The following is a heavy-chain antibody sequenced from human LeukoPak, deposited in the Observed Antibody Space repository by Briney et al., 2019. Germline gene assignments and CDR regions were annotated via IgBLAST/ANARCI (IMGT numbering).Heavy chain of an antibody. CDR3: ARELYGRFEH. J-gene: IGHJ4*02. D-gene: IGHD2-2*02. V-gene: IGHV1-18*01. Sequence: ASVKVSFKASGYVFTSYGISWVRQAPGQGLECMGWINPYNGNTNYAQKLQGRVTMTTDTSTSTAYMELRSLRSDDTAVYYCARELYGRFEHWGQGTLVTVSS. CDR1: GYVFTSYG. CDR2: INPYNGNT.